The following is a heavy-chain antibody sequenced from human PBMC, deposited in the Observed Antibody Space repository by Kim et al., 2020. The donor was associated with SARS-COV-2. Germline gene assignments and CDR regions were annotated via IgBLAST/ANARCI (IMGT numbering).Heavy chain of an antibody. V-gene: IGHV3-30-3*01. D-gene: IGHD3-22*01. CDR3: ARGSYYDSSGYYWELRVCDY. J-gene: IGHJ4*02. CDR2: IAYDGNNK. Sequence: GGSLRLSCAASGFTFSSYAMHWVRQAPGKGLEWVAVIAYDGNNKYYADSVKGRFTVSRDNSKNTLYLQMNSLRAEDTAVYYCARGSYYDSSGYYWELRVCDYWGQGTLVTVSS. CDR1: GFTFSSYA.